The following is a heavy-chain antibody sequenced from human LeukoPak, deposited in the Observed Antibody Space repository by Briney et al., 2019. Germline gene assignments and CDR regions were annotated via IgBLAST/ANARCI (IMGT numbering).Heavy chain of an antibody. J-gene: IGHJ4*02. CDR3: ARDGLYSYGYSYFDY. D-gene: IGHD5-18*01. CDR1: GVSITSYH. V-gene: IGHV4-4*07. Sequence: SETLSPTCTVSGVSITSYHWSWIRQPAGRELEWIGRIHASGSSNYNPSLKSRVTMSVDTSKNQFSLKLTSVTAADTAVYYCARDGLYSYGYSYFDYWGQGTLVTVSS. CDR2: IHASGSS.